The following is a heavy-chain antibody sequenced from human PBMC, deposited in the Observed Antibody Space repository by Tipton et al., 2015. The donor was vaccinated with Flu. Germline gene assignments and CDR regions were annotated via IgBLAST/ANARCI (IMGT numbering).Heavy chain of an antibody. CDR3: ARLGYDFWSGYSNWFDP. CDR1: GYTFTSYD. J-gene: IGHJ5*02. Sequence: QLVQSGAEVKKPGASVKVSCKASGYTFTSYDINWVRQATGQGLEWMGWMNPNSGNTGYAQKFQGRVTMTRNTSISTAYMELSSLRSEDTAVYYCARLGYDFWSGYSNWFDPGGQGTLVTVSS. V-gene: IGHV1-8*01. CDR2: MNPNSGNT. D-gene: IGHD3-3*01.